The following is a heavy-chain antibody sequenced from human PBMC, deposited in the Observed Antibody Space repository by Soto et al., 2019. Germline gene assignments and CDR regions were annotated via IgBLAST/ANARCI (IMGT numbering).Heavy chain of an antibody. CDR1: GYTLTELS. J-gene: IGHJ6*02. D-gene: IGHD3-3*01. CDR2: FDPEDGET. V-gene: IGHV1-24*01. CDR3: ATEGVLITIFGVVTRHYYGMDV. Sequence: ASVKVSCKVSGYTLTELSMRWVRQAPGKGLEWMGGFDPEDGETIYAQKFQGRVTMTEDTSTDTAYMELSSLRSEDTAVYYCATEGVLITIFGVVTRHYYGMDVWGQGTTVTVSS.